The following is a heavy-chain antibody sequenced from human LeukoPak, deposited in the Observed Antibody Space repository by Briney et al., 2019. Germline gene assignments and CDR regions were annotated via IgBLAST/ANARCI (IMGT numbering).Heavy chain of an antibody. CDR1: GGSISSYY. CDR3: ARQRVAARFPFDY. D-gene: IGHD2-15*01. J-gene: IGHJ4*02. CDR2: IYYSGST. V-gene: IGHV4-59*08. Sequence: SETLSLTCTVSGGSISSYYWSWIRQPAGKGLEWIGYIYYSGSTNYNPSLKSRVTISVDTSKNQFSLKLSSVTAADTAVYYCARQRVAARFPFDYWGQGTLVTVSS.